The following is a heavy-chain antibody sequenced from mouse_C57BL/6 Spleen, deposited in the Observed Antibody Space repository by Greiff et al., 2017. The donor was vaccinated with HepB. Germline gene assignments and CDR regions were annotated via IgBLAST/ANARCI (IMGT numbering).Heavy chain of an antibody. CDR1: GYSITSGYY. CDR2: ISYDGSN. CDR3: ARFDYDSSAMDY. Sequence: EESGPGLVKPSQSLSLTCSVTGYSITSGYYWNWIRQFPGNKLEWMGYISYDGSNNYNPSLKNRISITRDTSKNQFFLKLNSVTTEDTATYYCARFDYDSSAMDYWGQGTSVTVSS. J-gene: IGHJ4*01. V-gene: IGHV3-6*01. D-gene: IGHD2-4*01.